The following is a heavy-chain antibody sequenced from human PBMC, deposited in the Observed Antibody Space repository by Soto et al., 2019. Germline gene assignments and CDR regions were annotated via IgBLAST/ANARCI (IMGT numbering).Heavy chain of an antibody. V-gene: IGHV4-59*01. CDR2: IYYTGST. CDR1: GDSINSYH. Sequence: SETLSLTCTVSGDSINSYHWSWIRQPPGKGLEWIGNIYYTGSTYYNPSLKSRVNLSLDTSKKHFSLNLSSVTAADTAVYYCARGPVVVNAQAHFDPWGQGTLVTVSS. D-gene: IGHD2-21*01. J-gene: IGHJ5*02. CDR3: ARGPVVVNAQAHFDP.